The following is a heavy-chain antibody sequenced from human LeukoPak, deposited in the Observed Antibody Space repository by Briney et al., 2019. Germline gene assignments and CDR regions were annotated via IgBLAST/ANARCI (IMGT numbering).Heavy chain of an antibody. CDR2: IGSDGSSA. D-gene: IGHD3-10*01. CDR1: GFTFSRYW. J-gene: IGHJ4*02. CDR3: ARSSGRVHDY. Sequence: GGYLRLSCLCSGFTFSRYWMHWVHERPGNGLVWVSRIGSDGSSANYADSVKGRFTISRDNAKNTLYLQMNSLRAEDTAVYYCARSSGRVHDYWGQGTLVTVSS. V-gene: IGHV3-74*01.